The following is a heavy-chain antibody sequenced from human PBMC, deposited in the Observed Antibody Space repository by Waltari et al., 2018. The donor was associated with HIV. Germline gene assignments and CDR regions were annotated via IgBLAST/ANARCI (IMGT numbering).Heavy chain of an antibody. V-gene: IGHV2-26*01. CDR1: GFSPNNPRMG. D-gene: IGHD6-6*01. J-gene: IGHJ4*02. Sequence: QVTLKESGPVLVKPTATLTPTCTVSGFSPNNPRMGVSWIRQPPGKALEWLAHIFSSDEKSYSTSLESRLTISKDTSKSQVVLTMTNMDPVDTATYYCARVRSSSRDFDQWGQGTLVAVSS. CDR3: ARVRSSSRDFDQ. CDR2: IFSSDEK.